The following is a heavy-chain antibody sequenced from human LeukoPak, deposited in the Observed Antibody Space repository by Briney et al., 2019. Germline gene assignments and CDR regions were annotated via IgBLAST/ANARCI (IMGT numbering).Heavy chain of an antibody. V-gene: IGHV1-3*01. J-gene: IGHJ6*02. D-gene: IGHD3-10*01. Sequence: ASVKVSCKASGYTFTSYAMHWVRQAPGQRLEWMGWINAGNGNTKYSQKFQGRVTITRDTSASTAYMELSSLRSEDTAVYYCAREAITMVRGVMTAHGMDVWGQGTTVTVSS. CDR2: INAGNGNT. CDR3: AREAITMVRGVMTAHGMDV. CDR1: GYTFTSYA.